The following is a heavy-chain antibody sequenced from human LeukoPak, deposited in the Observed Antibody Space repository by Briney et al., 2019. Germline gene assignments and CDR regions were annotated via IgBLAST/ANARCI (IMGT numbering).Heavy chain of an antibody. CDR3: ARTPVGADFYYYYRDV. CDR1: GYTFTSYD. J-gene: IGHJ6*03. V-gene: IGHV1-8*01. Sequence: ASVKVSCKASGYTFTSYDNNWVRQATGQGLEWMGWMNPNSGNTGYAQKFQGRVTMTRNTSISTAYIELSSLRSEETAVYYCARTPVGADFYYYYRDVWGKGATVTVSS. D-gene: IGHD2-15*01. CDR2: MNPNSGNT.